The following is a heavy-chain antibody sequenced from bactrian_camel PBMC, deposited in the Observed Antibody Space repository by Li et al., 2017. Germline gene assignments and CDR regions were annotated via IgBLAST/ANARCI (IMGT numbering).Heavy chain of an antibody. J-gene: IGHJ4*01. V-gene: IGHV3S6*01. CDR2: IFSDGSET. CDR3: VSDRWRANTQSGGACGSTTVRDPLQGNY. CDR1: GFTFGNYA. D-gene: IGHD2*01. Sequence: VQLVESGGGSVQPGGSLRLSCAASGFTFGNYAMYWFRQAPGKGREWVSTIFSDGSETDYADSVKGRFTISRDNAKSTLYLQMNSLQPEDTAIYYCVSDRWRANTQSGGACGSTTVRDPLQGNYWGQGTQVTVS.